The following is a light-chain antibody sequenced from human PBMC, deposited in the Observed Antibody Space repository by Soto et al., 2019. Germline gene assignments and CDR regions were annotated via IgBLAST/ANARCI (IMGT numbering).Light chain of an antibody. Sequence: QSVLTQPASVSGSPGKSITISCTGTSSDVGGYNYVSWYQQHPGKAPKLMIYDVSNRPSGVSNRFSGSKSGNTASLTISGLQAEDEADYYCNSYTSSSTHVFGAGTKVTVL. CDR2: DVS. V-gene: IGLV2-14*01. CDR1: SSDVGGYNY. CDR3: NSYTSSSTHV. J-gene: IGLJ1*01.